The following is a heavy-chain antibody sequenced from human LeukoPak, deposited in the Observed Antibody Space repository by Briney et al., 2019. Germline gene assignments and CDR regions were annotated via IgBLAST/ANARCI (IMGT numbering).Heavy chain of an antibody. J-gene: IGHJ3*02. CDR1: GYTFTSYG. CDR2: ISVYNANT. D-gene: IGHD6-13*01. Sequence: VASVKVSCKASGYTFTSYGISWVRQAPGQGLEWLGWISVYNANTNYAQKLEGRVTMTTDTSTSTAYMELRSLRSDDTAVYYCARGYSSSSPFDIWGQGTVVTVSS. V-gene: IGHV1-18*01. CDR3: ARGYSSSSPFDI.